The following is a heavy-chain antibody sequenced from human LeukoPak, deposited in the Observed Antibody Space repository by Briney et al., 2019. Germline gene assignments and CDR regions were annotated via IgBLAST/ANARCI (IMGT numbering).Heavy chain of an antibody. D-gene: IGHD2-15*01. V-gene: IGHV1-69*13. CDR2: IVPIYGTT. CDR3: ARGHPYCSGGTCYPRFFDY. J-gene: IGHJ4*02. CDR1: GGTFSSYD. Sequence: VASVKVSCKASGGTFSSYDISWVRPAPGQGLEGMGGIVPIYGTTNYAQKFQDRVTITADESTTTVYMELSGLRSDDTAVYYCARGHPYCSGGTCYPRFFDYWGQGTLVTVSS.